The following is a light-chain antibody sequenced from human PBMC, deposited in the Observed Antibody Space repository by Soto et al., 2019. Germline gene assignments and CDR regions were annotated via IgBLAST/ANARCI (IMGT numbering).Light chain of an antibody. CDR1: QRISSK. Sequence: EIVMTQSPATLSVSPGERATLSCRASQRISSKLAWYQQRRGQAPRRLIFDASTRSTGVPVVFGGSGSGTDVYLTLSGLRSEDFAVYCCQKDGKWPRTFGGGTKVEIK. CDR3: QKDGKWPRT. V-gene: IGKV3-15*01. CDR2: DAS. J-gene: IGKJ4*01.